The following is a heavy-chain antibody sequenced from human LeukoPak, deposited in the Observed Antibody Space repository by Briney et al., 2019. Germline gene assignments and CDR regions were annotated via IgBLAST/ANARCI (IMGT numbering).Heavy chain of an antibody. CDR2: IRYDGSNK. V-gene: IGHV3-30*02. J-gene: IGHJ3*02. D-gene: IGHD3-9*01. CDR1: GFTFSSYG. Sequence: GGSPRLSCAASGFTFSSYGMHWVRQAPGKGLEWVAFIRYDGSNKYYADSVKGRFTISRDNSKNTLYLQMNGLRAEDTAVYYCAALYDILSRLAFDIWGQGTMVTVSS. CDR3: AALYDILSRLAFDI.